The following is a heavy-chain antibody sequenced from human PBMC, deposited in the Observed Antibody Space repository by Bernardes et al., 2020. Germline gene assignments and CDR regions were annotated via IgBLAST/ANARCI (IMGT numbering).Heavy chain of an antibody. D-gene: IGHD3-9*01. CDR3: ARDTYYDLLTVSHT. CDR1: GFSLNTSGVG. J-gene: IGHJ5*02. CDR2: IYWDDDK. Sequence: SGPTLVKPTQTLTLTCTFSGFSLNTSGVGVGWIRQPPGKALEWLALIYWDDDKRYSPSLKNRLTITKDTSKNQVVLTMTNMDPVDTATYYCARDTYYDLLTVSHTWGPGTLITGSS. V-gene: IGHV2-5*02.